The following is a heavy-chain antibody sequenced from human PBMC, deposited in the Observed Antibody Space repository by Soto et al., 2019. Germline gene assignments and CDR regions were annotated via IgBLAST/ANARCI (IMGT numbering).Heavy chain of an antibody. J-gene: IGHJ6*02. Sequence: EVQLVETGGGLIQPGGSLSLSCAASGLAVTSNYMSWVRQAPGKGLEWVSIVYSSGTTYYADSVKGRFTFSRDNSKNTIYLQMRNLRAEDTAVYYCARVDTYDYYYSMDVWGQGTTVTVSS. D-gene: IGHD5-18*01. CDR2: VYSSGTT. CDR1: GLAVTSNY. CDR3: ARVDTYDYYYSMDV. V-gene: IGHV3-53*02.